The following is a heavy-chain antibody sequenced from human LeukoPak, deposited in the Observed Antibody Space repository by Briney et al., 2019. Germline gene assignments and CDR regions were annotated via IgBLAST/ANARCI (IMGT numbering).Heavy chain of an antibody. CDR3: ARGAQSYYDFWSGYYDMVDY. D-gene: IGHD3-3*01. Sequence: GGSLRLSCAASGFTFSNYSMNWVRQAPGKGLEWVSSISSSGSYIYYADSVKGRFTISRDNAKNSLYLQMNSLRAEDTAVYYCARGAQSYYDFWSGYYDMVDYWGQGTLVTVSS. CDR2: ISSSGSYI. V-gene: IGHV3-21*01. J-gene: IGHJ4*02. CDR1: GFTFSNYS.